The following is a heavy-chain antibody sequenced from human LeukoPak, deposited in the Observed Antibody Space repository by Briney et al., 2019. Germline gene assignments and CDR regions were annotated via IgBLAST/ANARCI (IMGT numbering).Heavy chain of an antibody. CDR2: FSGTGGGT. CDR3: AKTQTGSWYFDL. V-gene: IGHV3-23*01. D-gene: IGHD7-27*01. J-gene: IGHJ2*01. Sequence: GGSLRLSCVASGFTFSNFAMTWVRQAPGKGLEWVSGFSGTGGGTYFADSVKGRFTISRDDSKNTLYLQMNSLRAEDTAVYFCAKTQTGSWYFDLWGRGTLVTVSS. CDR1: GFTFSNFA.